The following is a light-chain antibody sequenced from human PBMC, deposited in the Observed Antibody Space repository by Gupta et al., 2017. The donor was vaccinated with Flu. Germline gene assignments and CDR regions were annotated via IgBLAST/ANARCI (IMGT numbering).Light chain of an antibody. CDR2: VNSDGSD. Sequence: QFVLPQSPCASASQGPADALPRSLRSGHSNYAIAWHQQQPEKGPRYLMKVNSDGSDSKGDGIPDRFSGSSSGAERYLTISSLQSEDEADYYCQTWGTGIRVFGGGTKLTVL. J-gene: IGLJ2*01. CDR1: SGHSNYA. V-gene: IGLV4-69*02. CDR3: QTWGTGIRV.